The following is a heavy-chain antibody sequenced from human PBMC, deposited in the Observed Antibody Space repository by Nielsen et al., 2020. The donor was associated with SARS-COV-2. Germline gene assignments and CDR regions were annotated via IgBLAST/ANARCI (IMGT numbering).Heavy chain of an antibody. Sequence: SETLSLTCTVSGGSISSGVYYWSWIRQHPGKGLEWIGYIYYSGSTYYNPSLKSRVTISVDTSKNQFSLKLSSVTAADTAVYYCARGRITIFGVVTDFDYWGQGTLVTVSS. J-gene: IGHJ4*02. V-gene: IGHV4-31*03. D-gene: IGHD3-3*01. CDR2: IYYSGST. CDR1: GGSISSGVYY. CDR3: ARGRITIFGVVTDFDY.